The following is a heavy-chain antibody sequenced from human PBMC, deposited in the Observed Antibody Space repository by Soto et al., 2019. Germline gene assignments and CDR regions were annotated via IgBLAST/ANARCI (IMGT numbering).Heavy chain of an antibody. CDR3: ANGPYYGDFTPIDY. D-gene: IGHD4-17*01. CDR1: GFTFSSYA. V-gene: IGHV3-23*01. CDR2: ISGSGGST. Sequence: GGSLRLSCAASGFTFSSYAMSWVRQAPGKGLEWVSAISGSGGSTYYADSVKGRFTISRDNSKNTLYLQMNSLRAEDTAVYYCANGPYYGDFTPIDYWGQGTLVTVSS. J-gene: IGHJ4*02.